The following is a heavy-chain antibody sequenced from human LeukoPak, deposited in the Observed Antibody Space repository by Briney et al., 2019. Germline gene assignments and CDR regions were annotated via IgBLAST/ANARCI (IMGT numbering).Heavy chain of an antibody. D-gene: IGHD3-22*01. Sequence: GGSLRLSCAASGFTFSSFAMSWVRQAPGKGLEWVSTISGSGGSTYYADSVKGRFTISRDNSKNTLYLQMNSLRAEDTAVYYCAKVFPYYDSSGRYFNYWGQGTLVTVSS. V-gene: IGHV3-23*01. CDR3: AKVFPYYDSSGRYFNY. J-gene: IGHJ4*02. CDR2: ISGSGGST. CDR1: GFTFSSFA.